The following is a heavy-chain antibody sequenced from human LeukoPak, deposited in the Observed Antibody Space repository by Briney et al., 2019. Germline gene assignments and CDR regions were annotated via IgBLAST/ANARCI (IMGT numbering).Heavy chain of an antibody. Sequence: GGSLRLSCAASGFTFSSYSMNWVRQAPGKGLEWVSSISGSGGATYYADSVKGRFTISRDNSKNTLYLQMNSLRAEDTAVYYCAKVPVFSLTISEVVTDDAFDIWGQGTIVTVSS. CDR2: ISGSGGAT. CDR1: GFTFSSYS. CDR3: AKVPVFSLTISEVVTDDAFDI. D-gene: IGHD3-3*01. J-gene: IGHJ3*02. V-gene: IGHV3-23*01.